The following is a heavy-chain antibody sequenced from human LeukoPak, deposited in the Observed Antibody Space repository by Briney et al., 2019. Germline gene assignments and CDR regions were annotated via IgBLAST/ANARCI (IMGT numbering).Heavy chain of an antibody. CDR3: ARDGHSSGSFDY. Sequence: GSLRLSCAASELTFTGYWMNWVRQAPGEGLQWVGNIRQDGGLTHYSDSVKGRFTISRDNAKRSLYLQMNSLRPEDTAVYYCARDGHSSGSFDYWGQGTLVTVSS. CDR2: IRQDGGLT. D-gene: IGHD3-10*01. V-gene: IGHV3-7*01. CDR1: ELTFTGYW. J-gene: IGHJ4*02.